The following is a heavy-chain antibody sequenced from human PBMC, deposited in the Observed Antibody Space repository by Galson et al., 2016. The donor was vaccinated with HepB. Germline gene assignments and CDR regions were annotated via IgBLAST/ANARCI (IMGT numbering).Heavy chain of an antibody. J-gene: IGHJ4*02. Sequence: SLRLSCAASGFTFSDYYMDWVRQAPGKGLELVGRIRNKPDGYSTDYAASVKGRFTVSRDDSKNSLYLQMNSLKTEDTAVYYCTRDFRGLGDSWGQGTLVTVSS. CDR3: TRDFRGLGDS. CDR2: IRNKPDGYST. CDR1: GFTFSDYY. D-gene: IGHD3-10*01. V-gene: IGHV3-72*01.